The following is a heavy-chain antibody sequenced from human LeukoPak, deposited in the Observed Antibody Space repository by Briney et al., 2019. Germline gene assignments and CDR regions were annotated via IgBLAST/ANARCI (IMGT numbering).Heavy chain of an antibody. CDR3: ARSSGYGYYFDY. V-gene: IGHV3-64*01. D-gene: IGHD3-22*01. CDR1: GFTFSSDA. J-gene: IGHJ4*02. CDR2: ISSNGGTT. Sequence: GGSLRLSCAASGFTFSSDAMHWVRQAPGKGLEYVSAISSNGGTTHYVHSVKGRFTISRDNSKHTLCLQMGSLRAEDMAVYFCARSSGYGYYFDYWGQGTLVTVSS.